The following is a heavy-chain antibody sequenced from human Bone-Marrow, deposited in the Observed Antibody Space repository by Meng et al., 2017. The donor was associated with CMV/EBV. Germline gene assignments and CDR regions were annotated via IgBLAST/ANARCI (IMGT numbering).Heavy chain of an antibody. D-gene: IGHD2-2*02. Sequence: GGSLRLSCAASGFTFSSYGMHWVRQAPGKGLEWVAVISYDGSNKYYADSVKGRFTISRDNSKNTLYLQMNSLRAEDTAVYYCARDRGIVVVPAAILGYYYYGMDVWGQGTTVTVSS. V-gene: IGHV3-30*19. CDR3: ARDRGIVVVPAAILGYYYYGMDV. CDR2: ISYDGSNK. J-gene: IGHJ6*02. CDR1: GFTFSSYG.